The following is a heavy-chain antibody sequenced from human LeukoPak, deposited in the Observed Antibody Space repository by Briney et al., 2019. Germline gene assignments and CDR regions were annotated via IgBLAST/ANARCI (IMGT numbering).Heavy chain of an antibody. CDR2: INHSGST. D-gene: IGHD3-22*01. Sequence: SETLSLTCAVYGGSFSGYYWSWIRQPPGKGLEWIGEINHSGSTNYNPSLKSRVTISVDTSKNQFSLKLSSVTAADTAVYCCARGIGYYDSSGYSDYWGQGTLVTVSS. V-gene: IGHV4-34*01. CDR3: ARGIGYYDSSGYSDY. CDR1: GGSFSGYY. J-gene: IGHJ4*02.